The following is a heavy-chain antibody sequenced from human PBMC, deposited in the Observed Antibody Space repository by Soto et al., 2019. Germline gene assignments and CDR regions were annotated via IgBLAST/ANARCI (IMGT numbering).Heavy chain of an antibody. CDR2: IYYSGSA. V-gene: IGHV4-59*08. J-gene: IGHJ6*02. Sequence: SDTLSLTCPITSSAIPSYYWGSIFQTPGKGLQYIGYIYYSGSANYNPSLKSRVTISDGTSTIQFFLTLTSVTAADTAVYYCVRGWWEREGYVMDVWGQGTTVTVS. CDR3: VRGWWEREGYVMDV. CDR1: SSAIPSYY. D-gene: IGHD1-26*01.